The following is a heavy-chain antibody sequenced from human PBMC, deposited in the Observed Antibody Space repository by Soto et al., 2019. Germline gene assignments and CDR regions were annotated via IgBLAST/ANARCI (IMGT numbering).Heavy chain of an antibody. CDR1: GFTFSSYA. J-gene: IGHJ4*02. Sequence: PGGSLRLSCAASGFTFSSYAMNWVRQAPEKGLEWVSAIWDGGSSKYYADSVKGRFTISRDNSKNTLYLQMNSLRAEDTAVYYCARDGGYCSGGSCLYDYWGQGTLVTVSS. CDR3: ARDGGYCSGGSCLYDY. V-gene: IGHV3-33*08. D-gene: IGHD2-15*01. CDR2: IWDGGSSK.